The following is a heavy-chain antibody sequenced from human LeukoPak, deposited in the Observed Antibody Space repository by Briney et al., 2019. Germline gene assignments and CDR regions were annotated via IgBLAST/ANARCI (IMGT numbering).Heavy chain of an antibody. J-gene: IGHJ4*02. CDR3: ARCIGSTSCSTDY. CDR1: GGXFSSYA. D-gene: IGHD2-2*02. Sequence: SVKVSCRASGGXFSSYAISWVRQAPGQGLEWMGGIIPIFGTANYAQKFQGRVTITADESTSTAYMELSSLRSEDTAVYYCARCIGSTSCSTDYWGQGTLVTVSS. V-gene: IGHV1-69*01. CDR2: IIPIFGTA.